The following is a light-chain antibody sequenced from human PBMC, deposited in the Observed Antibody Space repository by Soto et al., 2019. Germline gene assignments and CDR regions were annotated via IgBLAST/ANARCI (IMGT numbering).Light chain of an antibody. Sequence: HSALTQPPSVSGSPGQSVTISCTGTSSDVGSYDRVSWYQQPPGTAPKLIIYEVSNRPSGVPDRFSGSKSGNTASLTISGLQAEDEADYYCCSFTSSPTYVFGTGTKVTVL. CDR3: CSFTSSPTYV. CDR2: EVS. J-gene: IGLJ1*01. CDR1: SSDVGSYDR. V-gene: IGLV2-18*02.